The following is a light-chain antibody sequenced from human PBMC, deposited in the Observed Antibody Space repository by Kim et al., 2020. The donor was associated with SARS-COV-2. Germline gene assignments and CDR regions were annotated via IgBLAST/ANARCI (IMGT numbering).Light chain of an antibody. V-gene: IGKV1-39*01. J-gene: IGKJ2*01. CDR3: QQSYSTPPYT. CDR2: AAA. Sequence: ASVGDRVTITCRASQSISSYLNWYQQKPGKAPKLLIYAAASLQSGVPSRFSGSGSGTDFTLTISSLQPEDFATYYCQQSYSTPPYTFGQGTKLEIK. CDR1: QSISSY.